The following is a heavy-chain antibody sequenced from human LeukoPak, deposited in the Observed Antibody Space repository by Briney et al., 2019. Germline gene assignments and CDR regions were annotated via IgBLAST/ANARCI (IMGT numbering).Heavy chain of an antibody. J-gene: IGHJ4*02. CDR2: MYYSGST. Sequence: SETLSLTCTVSGGSISSYYWSWIRQPPGKGLEWIADMYYSGSTNYNPSLKSRITISLDTSKNQFSLKLSSVTAADTAVYYCARGGVYFDSWGQGTLVTVSS. D-gene: IGHD3-10*01. CDR1: GGSISSYY. CDR3: ARGGVYFDS. V-gene: IGHV4-59*01.